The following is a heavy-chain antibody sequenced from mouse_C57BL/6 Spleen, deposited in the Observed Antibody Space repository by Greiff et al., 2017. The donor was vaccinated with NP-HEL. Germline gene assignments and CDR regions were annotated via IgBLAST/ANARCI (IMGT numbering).Heavy chain of an antibody. Sequence: QVQLQQPGAELVRPGSSVKLSCKASGYTFTSYWMDWVKQRPGQGLEWIGNIYPSDSETHYNQKFKDKATLTVDKSSSTAYMQLSSLTSEDSAVYSCARPSLAMDYWGQGTSVTVSS. CDR1: GYTFTSYW. J-gene: IGHJ4*01. CDR2: IYPSDSET. CDR3: ARPSLAMDY. V-gene: IGHV1-61*01.